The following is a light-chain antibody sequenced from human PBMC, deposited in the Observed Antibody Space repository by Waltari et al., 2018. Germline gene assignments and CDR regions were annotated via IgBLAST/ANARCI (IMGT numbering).Light chain of an antibody. CDR1: QSLFYSSNNKNY. J-gene: IGKJ5*01. V-gene: IGKV4-1*01. CDR3: QQYNNWLIT. CDR2: WAS. Sequence: DIVMTQSPDSLAVSLGERATINCKSSQSLFYSSNNKNYLAWYQHKPGQPPKLLIYWASTRESGVPDRFSGSGSGTDFTLTISSLQSEDFAVYYCQQYNNWLITFGQGTRLEIK.